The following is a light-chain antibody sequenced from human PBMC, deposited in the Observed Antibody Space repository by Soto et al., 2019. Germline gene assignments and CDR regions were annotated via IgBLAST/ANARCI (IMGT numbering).Light chain of an antibody. Sequence: DVVLTQSPLSLPVTLGQPASISCRSSQSLVYSNGNTYLTWIQLRPGQTPRRLIYKVSNRDSGGPARFSGSGSGPDFTLKIRWGEAEDVGVYYCLQGTHWPRTFGQGTKVEI. V-gene: IGKV2-30*01. J-gene: IGKJ1*01. CDR3: LQGTHWPRT. CDR2: KVS. CDR1: QSLVYSNGNTY.